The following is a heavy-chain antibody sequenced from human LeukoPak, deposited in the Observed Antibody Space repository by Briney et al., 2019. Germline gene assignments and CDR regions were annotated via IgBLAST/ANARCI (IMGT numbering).Heavy chain of an antibody. D-gene: IGHD3-10*01. Sequence: ASVKVSCKASGYTFTGYYMHWVRQAPGQGLEWMGWINPNNGNTNYAQKLQGRVTMTTDTSTSTAYMELRSLRSDDTAVYYCARVAPRLWFGDENAFDYWGQGTLVTVSS. J-gene: IGHJ4*02. V-gene: IGHV1-18*04. CDR2: INPNNGNT. CDR1: GYTFTGYY. CDR3: ARVAPRLWFGDENAFDY.